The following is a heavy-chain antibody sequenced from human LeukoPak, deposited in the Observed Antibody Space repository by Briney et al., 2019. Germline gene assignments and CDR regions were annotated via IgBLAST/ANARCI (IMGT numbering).Heavy chain of an antibody. CDR2: IKSDGSSS. Sequence: SGGSLRLSCAASGFTFSSYFWMHWVRQGPGKGLVWVSRIKSDGSSSTYADSVKGRFTISRDNSKNTLYLQMNSLRAEDTAVYYCAKVHSGWYFDYWGQGTLVTVSS. J-gene: IGHJ4*02. D-gene: IGHD5-12*01. CDR3: AKVHSGWYFDY. V-gene: IGHV3-74*01. CDR1: GFTFSSYFW.